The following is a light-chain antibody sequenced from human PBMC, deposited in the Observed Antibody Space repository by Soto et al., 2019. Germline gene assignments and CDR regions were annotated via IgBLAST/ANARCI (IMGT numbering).Light chain of an antibody. CDR1: KSSSTW. Sequence: EIEVSQSPSSLSVCVRDRVSITCRARKSSSTWLARFQQKPGKAPKLLIYRASSLESGAPSRFSGTGSGTEFTLTISSLQPDDFATYYCQQYDYYPWTFGQGSLVDIK. V-gene: IGKV1-5*03. CDR2: RAS. CDR3: QQYDYYPWT. J-gene: IGKJ1*01.